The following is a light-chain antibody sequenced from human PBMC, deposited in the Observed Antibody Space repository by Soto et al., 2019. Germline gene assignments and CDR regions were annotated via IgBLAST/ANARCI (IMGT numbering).Light chain of an antibody. CDR3: QQYGSPPWT. V-gene: IGKV3-20*01. CDR1: HSVSSN. Sequence: EIVLTQSPGTLSVSPGERATLSCRASHSVSSNLAWYQQKPGQAPRLLIYGASSRATGIPDRFSGSGSGTDFTLTISRLEPEDFAVYYCQQYGSPPWTFGQGTKVDIK. J-gene: IGKJ1*01. CDR2: GAS.